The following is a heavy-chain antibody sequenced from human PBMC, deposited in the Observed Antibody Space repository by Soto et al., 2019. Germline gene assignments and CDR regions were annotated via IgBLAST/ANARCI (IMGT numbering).Heavy chain of an antibody. CDR1: GFSLTTSAVG. V-gene: IGHV2-5*02. D-gene: IGHD3-10*01. CDR3: AHPGFGWDRDVFDI. Sequence: QITLKESGPTLVKPTQTLTLTCTFSGFSLTTSAVGVGWIRQPPGKALEWLALIYWDDNKRYSPSLKSRLTITKDTSKNRVVLTIPNMYPVDTATDYCAHPGFGWDRDVFDIWGQGTMVTVSS. CDR2: IYWDDNK. J-gene: IGHJ3*02.